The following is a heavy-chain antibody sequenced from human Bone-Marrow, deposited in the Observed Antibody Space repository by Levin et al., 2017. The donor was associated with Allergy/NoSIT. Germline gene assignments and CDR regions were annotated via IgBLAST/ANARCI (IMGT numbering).Heavy chain of an antibody. V-gene: IGHV1-2*02. CDR3: TRGGYSSNWDSNNWFAP. CDR1: GYTFNDYN. Sequence: ASVKVSCTPSGYTFNDYNIDWIRQAPGQGPVWVGNINPASGATNYAQMFQDRVTMTRDTSLRTVYMELRSLKSDDTAVYYCTRGGYSSNWDSNNWFAPWGQGTLVTVSS. J-gene: IGHJ5*02. D-gene: IGHD6-13*01. CDR2: INPASGAT.